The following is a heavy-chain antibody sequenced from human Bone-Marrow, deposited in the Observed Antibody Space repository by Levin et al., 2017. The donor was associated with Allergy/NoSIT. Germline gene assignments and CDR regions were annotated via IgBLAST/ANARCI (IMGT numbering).Heavy chain of an antibody. CDR3: ATTPPRDPGGNSPFHWYFDL. CDR2: LFNNGGT. CDR1: GGFMSTSSYY. J-gene: IGHJ2*01. D-gene: IGHD4-23*01. V-gene: IGHV4-61*01. Sequence: NPSETLSLTCIVSGGFMSTSSYYWSWIRQPPGKGLEWIGSLFNNGGTNLSPSLKSRVSISVDTSKNQFSLKLNSVTAADTAVYYCATTPPRDPGGNSPFHWYFDLWGRGTLVTVSS.